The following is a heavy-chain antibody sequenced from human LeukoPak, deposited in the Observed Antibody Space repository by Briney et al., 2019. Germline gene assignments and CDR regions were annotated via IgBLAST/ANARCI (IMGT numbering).Heavy chain of an antibody. CDR3: AREGRIVCSGGSCYFDY. D-gene: IGHD2-15*01. CDR1: GYSISSGYY. V-gene: IGHV4-38-2*02. J-gene: IGHJ4*02. Sequence: SETLTLTCAVSGYSISSGYYWGLIRQPPGKGLEWIGSIYHSSSTYYNPSLKSRVTISVDTSKNQFSLKLSSVTAADTAVYYCAREGRIVCSGGSCYFDYWGQGTLVTVSS. CDR2: IYHSSST.